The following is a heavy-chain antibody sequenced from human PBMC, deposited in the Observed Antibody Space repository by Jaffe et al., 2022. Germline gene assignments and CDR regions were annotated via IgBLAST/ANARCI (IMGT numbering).Heavy chain of an antibody. CDR1: GGTFSSYA. J-gene: IGHJ3*02. CDR3: ARDLRHYDFWSGYYPAGGVSFDAFDI. CDR2: IIPIFGTA. Sequence: QVQLVQSGAEVKKPGSSVKVSCKASGGTFSSYAISWVRQAPGQGLEWMGGIIPIFGTANYAQKFQGRVTITADESTSTAYMELSSLRSEDTAVYYCARDLRHYDFWSGYYPAGGVSFDAFDIWGQGTMVTVSS. V-gene: IGHV1-69*01. D-gene: IGHD3-3*01.